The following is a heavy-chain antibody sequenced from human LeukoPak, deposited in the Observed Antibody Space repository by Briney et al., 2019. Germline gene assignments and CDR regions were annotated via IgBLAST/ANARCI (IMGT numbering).Heavy chain of an antibody. CDR1: GFTFGDYA. Sequence: GGSLRLSCTASGFTFGDYAMSWFRQAPGKGLEWVGFIRSKAYGGTTEYAASVKGRFTISRDDSKSIAYLQMNSLETEDTAVYYCTKADLYYGMDVWGQGTTVTVSS. CDR2: IRSKAYGGTT. V-gene: IGHV3-49*03. D-gene: IGHD6-19*01. J-gene: IGHJ6*02. CDR3: TKADLYYGMDV.